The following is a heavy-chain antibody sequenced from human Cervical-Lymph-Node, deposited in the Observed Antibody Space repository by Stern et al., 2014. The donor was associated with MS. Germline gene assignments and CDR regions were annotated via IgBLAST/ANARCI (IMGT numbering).Heavy chain of an antibody. V-gene: IGHV1-24*01. J-gene: IGHJ6*02. Sequence: VQLVQSGAEVKKPGASVKVSCQVSGYTLTAMSMHWVRQAPGQGLEWMGGYDPQHGETVYAQKIQGRVTMAEDRSTDSAYMELTSLRSDDTAVYYCATHRGRVTYYYGLDVWGQGTTVTVSS. CDR3: ATHRGRVTYYYGLDV. CDR2: YDPQHGET. CDR1: GYTLTAMS. D-gene: IGHD2-21*02.